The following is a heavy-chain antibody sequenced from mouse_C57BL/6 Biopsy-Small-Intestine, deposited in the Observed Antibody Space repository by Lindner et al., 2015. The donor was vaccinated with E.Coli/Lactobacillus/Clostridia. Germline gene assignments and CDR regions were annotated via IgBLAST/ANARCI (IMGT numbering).Heavy chain of an antibody. D-gene: IGHD2-3*01. CDR3: ARWVSDGYPFDY. V-gene: IGHV1-7*01. CDR2: INPSSGYT. Sequence: VQLQESGAELAKPGASVKMSCKASGYTFTSYWMHWVKQRPGQGLEWIGYINPSSGYTEYNQKFKDKATLTADKSSSTAYMQLSSLTSEDSAVYYCARWVSDGYPFDYWGQGTTLIVSS. J-gene: IGHJ2*01. CDR1: GYTFTSYW.